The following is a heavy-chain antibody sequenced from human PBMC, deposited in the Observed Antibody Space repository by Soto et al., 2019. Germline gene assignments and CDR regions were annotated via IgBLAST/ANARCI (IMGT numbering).Heavy chain of an antibody. CDR2: MTSDGSSI. J-gene: IGHJ5*02. Sequence: EGQLVESGGGLIQAGGSLRLSCAASGFTFSSYWVHWVRQARGKGLVWVSRMTSDGSSISYADSVKGRFTISRDNAKNTLYLQMNSLRVEDTAVYYCTRDRGILTFDPWGQGTLVSVSS. CDR3: TRDRGILTFDP. V-gene: IGHV3-74*01. CDR1: GFTFSSYW. D-gene: IGHD3-9*01.